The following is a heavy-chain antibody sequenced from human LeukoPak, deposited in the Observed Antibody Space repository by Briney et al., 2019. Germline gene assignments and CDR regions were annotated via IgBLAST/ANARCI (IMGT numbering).Heavy chain of an antibody. CDR2: INHSGST. CDR1: GGSISSGSYY. V-gene: IGHV4-39*07. J-gene: IGHJ4*02. Sequence: SETLSLTCTVSGGSISSGSYYWSWIRQPPGKGLEWIGEINHSGSTNYNPSLKSRVTISVDTSKNQFSLKLSSVTAADTAEYYCARGSSSYTDYDFWSGYDTHYFDYWGQGTLVTVSS. D-gene: IGHD3-3*01. CDR3: ARGSSSYTDYDFWSGYDTHYFDY.